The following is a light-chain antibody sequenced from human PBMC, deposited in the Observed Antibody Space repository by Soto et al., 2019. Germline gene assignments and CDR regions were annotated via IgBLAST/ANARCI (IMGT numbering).Light chain of an antibody. J-gene: IGKJ1*01. CDR3: QQYNNWSHT. CDR1: YIVSSY. V-gene: IGKV3-15*01. CDR2: WAS. Sequence: GERATLSSRASYIVSSYLALYQQTPGQAPRLLISWASTRATGIPGRFSGSGSGTEFTLTISSLQAEDVAVYYCQQYNNWSHTFGQGTKVDIK.